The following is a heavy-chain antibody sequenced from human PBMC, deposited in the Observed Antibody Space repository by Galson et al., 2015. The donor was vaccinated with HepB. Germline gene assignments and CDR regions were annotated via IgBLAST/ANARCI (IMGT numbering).Heavy chain of an antibody. CDR3: TTEDYYYGMDV. CDR2: IKSKTDGGTT. V-gene: IGHV3-15*01. Sequence: SLRLPCAASGFTFSNAWMSWVRQAPGKGLEWVGRIKSKTDGGTTDYAAPVKGRFTISRDDSKNTLYLQMNSLKTEDTAVYYCTTEDYYYGMDVWGQGTTVTVSS. CDR1: GFTFSNAW. J-gene: IGHJ6*02.